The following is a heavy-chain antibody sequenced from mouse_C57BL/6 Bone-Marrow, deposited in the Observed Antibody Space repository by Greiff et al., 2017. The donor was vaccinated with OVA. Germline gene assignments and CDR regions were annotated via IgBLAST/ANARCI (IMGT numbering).Heavy chain of an antibody. J-gene: IGHJ3*01. D-gene: IGHD2-5*01. CDR1: GYTFTSYG. V-gene: IGHV1-81*01. CDR3: AYYSNSWFAY. Sequence: VQLQQSGAELARPGASVKLSCKASGYTFTSYGISWVKQRTGQGLEWIGEIYPRSGNTYYNEKFKGKATLTADKSSSTAYMELRSLTAEDSAVYFWAYYSNSWFAYWGQGTLVTVSA. CDR2: IYPRSGNT.